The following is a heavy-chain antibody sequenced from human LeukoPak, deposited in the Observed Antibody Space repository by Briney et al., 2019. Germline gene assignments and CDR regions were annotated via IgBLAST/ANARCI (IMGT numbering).Heavy chain of an antibody. D-gene: IGHD2-2*01. V-gene: IGHV3-21*01. J-gene: IGHJ5*02. CDR2: ISSSSSYI. CDR1: GFTFSSYS. Sequence: GGSLRLSCAASGFTFSSYSMNWVRQAPGKGLEWVPSISSSSSYIYYADSVKGRFTISRDNAKNSLYLQMNSLRAEDTAVYYCARGRDCSSTSCAAKGHWFDPWGQGTLVTVSS. CDR3: ARGRDCSSTSCAAKGHWFDP.